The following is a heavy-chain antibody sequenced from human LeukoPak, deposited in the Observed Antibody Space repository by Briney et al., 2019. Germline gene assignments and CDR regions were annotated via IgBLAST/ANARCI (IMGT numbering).Heavy chain of an antibody. CDR1: GGSFSGYY. CDR3: ARGRGTIFGVVNPPPPFDP. CDR2: INHSGST. V-gene: IGHV4-34*01. Sequence: PSETLSLTCAVDGGSFSGYYWSWIRQPPGKGLEWIGEINHSGSTNYNPSLKSRVTISVDTSKNQFSLKLSSVTAADTAVYYCARGRGTIFGVVNPPPPFDPWGQGTLVTVSS. D-gene: IGHD3-3*01. J-gene: IGHJ5*02.